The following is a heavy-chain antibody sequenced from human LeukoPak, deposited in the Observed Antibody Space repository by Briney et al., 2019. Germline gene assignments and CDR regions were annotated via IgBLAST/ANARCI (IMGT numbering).Heavy chain of an antibody. V-gene: IGHV4-59*01. Sequence: SETLSLTRTVSGDSLSSYSWSWIRQPPGKGLEWIGYVYNSGSTTYNPSLKSRLTLSLDTSKKQFSLNLRSVTAADTAVYYCASDYGSGSYRFDYWGQGILVIVSS. CDR1: GDSLSSYS. CDR2: VYNSGST. J-gene: IGHJ4*02. CDR3: ASDYGSGSYRFDY. D-gene: IGHD3-10*01.